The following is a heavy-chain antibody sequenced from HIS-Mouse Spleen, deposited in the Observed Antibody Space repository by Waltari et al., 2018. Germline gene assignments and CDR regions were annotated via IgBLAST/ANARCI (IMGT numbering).Heavy chain of an antibody. Sequence: QVQLVQSGAEVKKPGASVKVSCKASGYTFTSYYMHWVRQAPGQGLEWMGINNPSGGSTSYAQKIQGRGTMTRDTSTSTVYMELSSLRSEDTAVYYCATAVAYDAFDIWGQGTMVTVSS. CDR3: ATAVAYDAFDI. CDR1: GYTFTSYY. CDR2: NNPSGGST. V-gene: IGHV1-46*01. D-gene: IGHD6-19*01. J-gene: IGHJ3*02.